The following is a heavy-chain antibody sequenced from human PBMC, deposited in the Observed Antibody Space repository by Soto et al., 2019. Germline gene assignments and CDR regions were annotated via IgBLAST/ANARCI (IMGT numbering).Heavy chain of an antibody. J-gene: IGHJ4*02. D-gene: IGHD2-2*01. Sequence: SETLSLTCTVSGGSVSSGSYYWSWIRQPPGKGLEWIGYIYYSGSTNYNPSLKSRVTISVDTSKNQFSLKLSSVTAADTAVYYCARGIGYCSSINCYSSRRLRFDSWGQGTLVTVSS. CDR3: ARGIGYCSSINCYSSRRLRFDS. V-gene: IGHV4-61*01. CDR2: IYYSGST. CDR1: GGSVSSGSYY.